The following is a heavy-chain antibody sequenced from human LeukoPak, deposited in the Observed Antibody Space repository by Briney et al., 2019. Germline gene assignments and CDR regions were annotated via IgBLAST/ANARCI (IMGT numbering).Heavy chain of an antibody. CDR2: IKQDGSEN. V-gene: IGHV3-7*01. D-gene: IGHD6-19*01. J-gene: IGHJ6*02. CDR3: AVSLGGWYYYYGMDV. CDR1: GFTFSSYW. Sequence: GGSLRLSCAASGFTFSSYWMSWVRQAPGKGLEWVANIKQDGSENYYVDSVKGPFTISRDNAKNSLYLQMNSLRAEDTAVYYCAVSLGGWYYYYGMDVWGHGTTVTVSS.